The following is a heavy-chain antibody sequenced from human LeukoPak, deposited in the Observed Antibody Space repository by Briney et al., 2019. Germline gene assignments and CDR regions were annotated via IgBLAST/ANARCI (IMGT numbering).Heavy chain of an antibody. D-gene: IGHD1-1*01. CDR3: GGEIRSRGTGWFDP. CDR2: IYYSGIT. J-gene: IGHJ5*02. V-gene: IGHV4-61*01. Sequence: PSETLSLTCTVSGGSVSSGSYYWSWIRQPPGKGLEWFGNIYYSGITNYNSFLKSRVTITVDTTKNQFSLKLSSVTAADTAVYYYGGEIRSRGTGWFDPWGQGTLVTVSS. CDR1: GGSVSSGSYY.